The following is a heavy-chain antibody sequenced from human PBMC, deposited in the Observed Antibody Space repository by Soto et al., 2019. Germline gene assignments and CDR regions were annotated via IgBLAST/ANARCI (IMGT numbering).Heavy chain of an antibody. D-gene: IGHD2-15*01. CDR3: ARGGDVVVVAAAYFDY. Sequence: SETLSLTCTVSGGSISSYYWSWIRQPPGKGLEWIGYIYYRESTNYNPSLKSRVTISVDTSKNQSSLKLSSVTAADTAVYYCARGGDVVVVAAAYFDYCGQGTLVTVSS. V-gene: IGHV4-59*08. CDR2: IYYREST. J-gene: IGHJ4*02. CDR1: GGSISSYY.